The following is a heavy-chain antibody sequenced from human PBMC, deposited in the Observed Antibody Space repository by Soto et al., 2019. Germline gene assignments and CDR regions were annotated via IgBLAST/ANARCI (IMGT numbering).Heavy chain of an antibody. V-gene: IGHV1-18*01. Sequence: ASVKVSCKTSGYSFTAYGLAWLRQAPGQRPEWLGWVGTNNANTNYAQKFQGRVTMTTDRSTTTTYMELRSLRSDDTAVYYCERELNKDTSAYYSFAYWGQGTLVTVSS. CDR2: VGTNNANT. CDR1: GYSFTAYG. D-gene: IGHD3-22*01. J-gene: IGHJ4*02. CDR3: ERELNKDTSAYYSFAY.